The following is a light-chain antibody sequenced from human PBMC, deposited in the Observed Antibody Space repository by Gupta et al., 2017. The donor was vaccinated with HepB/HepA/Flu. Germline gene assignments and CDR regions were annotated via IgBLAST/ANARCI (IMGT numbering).Light chain of an antibody. CDR2: DVS. CDR3: SSYTSTITVV. J-gene: IGLJ2*01. V-gene: IGLV2-14*03. CDR1: RSDVGTYNS. Sequence: QSALTQPAPVSVSPGQSITFSCNGTRSDVGTYNSVSWYHQHTGKAPKLMIFDVSNRPSGVSDRFSGSKSGNTDSLTISGLQAEDEADYYCSSYTSTITVVFGGGTRLTVL.